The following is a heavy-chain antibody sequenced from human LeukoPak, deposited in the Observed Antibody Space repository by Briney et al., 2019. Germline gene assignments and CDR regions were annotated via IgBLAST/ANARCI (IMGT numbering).Heavy chain of an antibody. Sequence: SETLSLTCTVSGDSISSYYWNWIRQPAGKGLEWIGRIYITEGTNYNPSLKSRVTMSVDTSKNQFSLKVNSVTAADTAVYYCARSRVRGALADFWGQGTLVTVSS. V-gene: IGHV4-4*07. CDR3: ARSRVRGALADF. J-gene: IGHJ4*02. D-gene: IGHD3-10*01. CDR1: GDSISSYY. CDR2: IYITEGT.